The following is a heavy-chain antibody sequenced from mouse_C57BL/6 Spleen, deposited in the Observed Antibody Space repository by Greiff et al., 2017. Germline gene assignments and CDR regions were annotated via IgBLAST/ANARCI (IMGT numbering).Heavy chain of an antibody. CDR2: IHPNSGST. CDR1: GYTFTSYW. CDR3: ARDYYSNYWYFDV. J-gene: IGHJ1*03. V-gene: IGHV1-64*01. Sequence: QVQLQRPGAELVKPGASVKLSCKASGYTFTSYWMHWVKQRPGQGLEWIGMIHPNSGSTNYNEKFKSKATLTVDKSSSTAYMQLSSLTSEDSAVYYCARDYYSNYWYFDVWGTGTTVTVSS. D-gene: IGHD2-5*01.